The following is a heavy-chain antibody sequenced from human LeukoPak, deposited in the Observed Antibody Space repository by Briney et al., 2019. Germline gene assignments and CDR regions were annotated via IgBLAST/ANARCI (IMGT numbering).Heavy chain of an antibody. J-gene: IGHJ4*02. D-gene: IGHD1-26*01. CDR1: GGTFSSYA. CDR2: IIPIFGTA. V-gene: IGHV1-69*01. CDR3: ARVSLPSEYSGSFDY. Sequence: SVKVSCKASGGTFSSYAISWVRQAPGQGLEWMGGIIPIFGTANYAQKFQGRVTITADESTSTAYMELSSLRSEDTAVYYCARVSLPSEYSGSFDYWGQGTLVTASS.